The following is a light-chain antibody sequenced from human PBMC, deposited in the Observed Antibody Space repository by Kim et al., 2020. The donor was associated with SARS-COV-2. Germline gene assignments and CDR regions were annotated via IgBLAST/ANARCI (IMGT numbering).Light chain of an antibody. Sequence: ISFTAPNSDCGDYNFVSWYQQHXGKAPKVLIYDVSNRPSGVSNRFSGSKSGNTASLTISGLQAEDEXDYYCSSYTTSSTLRVLFGGGTQLTVL. CDR3: SSYTTSSTLRVL. CDR1: NSDCGDYNF. CDR2: DVS. J-gene: IGLJ2*01. V-gene: IGLV2-14*03.